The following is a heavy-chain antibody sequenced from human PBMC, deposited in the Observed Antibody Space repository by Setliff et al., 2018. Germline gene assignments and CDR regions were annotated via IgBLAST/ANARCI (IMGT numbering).Heavy chain of an antibody. CDR1: GNRFTDYN. CDR2: INPDSGDT. CDR3: VRSGKFGMRFWFDQ. J-gene: IGHJ5*02. V-gene: IGHV1-2*02. D-gene: IGHD1-26*01. Sequence: ASVKVSCKASGNRFTDYNLHWVRQAPGQGLERMGWINPDSGDTHSAQKFQGRVTMTRDTSINTAYMELGSLTSDDTAFYYCVRSGKFGMRFWFDQWGQGTLVTVSS.